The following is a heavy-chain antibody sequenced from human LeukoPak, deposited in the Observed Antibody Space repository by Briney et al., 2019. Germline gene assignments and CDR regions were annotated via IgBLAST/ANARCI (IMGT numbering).Heavy chain of an antibody. CDR3: ARTRQWLVATYYFDY. D-gene: IGHD6-19*01. CDR2: IKQDGSDK. CDR1: GLTISNYW. V-gene: IGHV3-7*03. J-gene: IGHJ4*02. Sequence: GGSLRLSCAASGLTISNYWMSWVRQSPGKGLEWVANIKQDGSDKYYLDSVKGRFTISRDNAKNSLYLQMNSLRAEDTALYHCARTRQWLVATYYFDYWGQGTLVTVSS.